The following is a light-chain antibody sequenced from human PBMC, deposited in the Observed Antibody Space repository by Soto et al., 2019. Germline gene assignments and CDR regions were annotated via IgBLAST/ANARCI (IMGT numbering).Light chain of an antibody. CDR3: QSYDNSLRGYV. V-gene: IGLV1-40*01. J-gene: IGLJ1*01. CDR1: SSNIGAGHD. Sequence: QAVVTQPPSVSGAPGQRVTISCTGSSSNIGAGHDVNWYQQFPGTGPKLLIYGNTNRPSGVPDRFSGSKSVTSASLAITELQAEDEAEYHCQSYDNSLRGYVFGTGTKLTVL. CDR2: GNT.